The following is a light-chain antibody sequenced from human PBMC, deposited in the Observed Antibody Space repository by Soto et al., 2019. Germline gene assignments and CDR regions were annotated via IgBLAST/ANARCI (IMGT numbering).Light chain of an antibody. CDR1: RSFRSY. CDR2: GAS. Sequence: ELVMTHSPATLSVSAGERATLSCGARRSFRSYLALYQQKPGQAPRLLIHGASTRAPGIPARFSGSGSGTDFTLTISSLQSEDFAVYYCHQYDHWPQTFGQGTKVDIK. CDR3: HQYDHWPQT. V-gene: IGKV3-15*01. J-gene: IGKJ1*01.